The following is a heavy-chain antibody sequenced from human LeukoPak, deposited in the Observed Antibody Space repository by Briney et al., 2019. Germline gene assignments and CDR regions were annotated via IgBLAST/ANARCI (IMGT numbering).Heavy chain of an antibody. CDR2: IKQDGSEK. Sequence: GGSLRLSCAASGFTFSSYWMSWVRQAPGKGLEWVANIKQDGSEKYYVDSVKGRFTISRDNAKNSLYLQMNSLRAEDTAVYYCARDQRDIVATIPDYYYYGMDVWGKGTTVTVSS. J-gene: IGHJ6*04. D-gene: IGHD5-12*01. V-gene: IGHV3-7*03. CDR3: ARDQRDIVATIPDYYYYGMDV. CDR1: GFTFSSYW.